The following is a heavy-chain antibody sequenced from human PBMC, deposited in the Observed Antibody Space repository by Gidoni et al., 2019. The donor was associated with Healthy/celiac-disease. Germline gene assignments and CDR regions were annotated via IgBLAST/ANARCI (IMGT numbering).Heavy chain of an antibody. J-gene: IGHJ3*02. Sequence: QLQLQESGPGLVTPSETLSLTCTVSGGSISSSSYYWGWIRQPPGKGLEWIGSIYYSGSTYYNPSLKSRVTISVDTSKNQFSLKLSSVTAADTAVYYCASLRPDWWSEIAAAGTGAFDIWGQGTMVTVSS. D-gene: IGHD6-13*01. CDR3: ASLRPDWWSEIAAAGTGAFDI. CDR1: GGSISSSSYY. CDR2: IYYSGST. V-gene: IGHV4-39*07.